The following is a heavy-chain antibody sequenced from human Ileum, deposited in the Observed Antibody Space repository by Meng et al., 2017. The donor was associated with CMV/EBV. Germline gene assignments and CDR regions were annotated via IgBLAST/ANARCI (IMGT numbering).Heavy chain of an antibody. CDR1: GYSFTSYW. Sequence: GESLKISCKGSGYSFTSYWIGWVRQMPGKGLEWMGIIYPGDSDTRYSPSFQGQVTISADKSISTAYLQWSSLKASDTAMYYCARLTEYYYYYYGMDVWGQGTTVTVSS. CDR2: IYPGDSDT. CDR3: ARLTEYYYYYYGMDV. J-gene: IGHJ6*02. D-gene: IGHD1-20*01. V-gene: IGHV5-51*01.